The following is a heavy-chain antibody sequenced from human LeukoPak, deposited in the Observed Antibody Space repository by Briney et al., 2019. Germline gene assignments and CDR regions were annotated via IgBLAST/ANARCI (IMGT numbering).Heavy chain of an antibody. CDR2: MNPNSGNT. D-gene: IGHD6-6*01. CDR1: GYTFTSYD. Sequence: GASVKVSCKASGYTFTSYDINWVRKATGQGLEWMGWMNPNSGNTGYARKFQGRVTMTRNTSISTAYMELSSLRSEDTAVYYCAKCLSSSPRAGFDYWGQGTLVTVSS. J-gene: IGHJ4*02. V-gene: IGHV1-8*01. CDR3: AKCLSSSPRAGFDY.